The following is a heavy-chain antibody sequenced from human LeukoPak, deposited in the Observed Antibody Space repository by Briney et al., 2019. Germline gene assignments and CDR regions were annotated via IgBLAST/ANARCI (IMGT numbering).Heavy chain of an antibody. CDR1: GDSISNYY. V-gene: IGHV4-4*07. CDR3: ARERLGFRVDV. Sequence: PSGTLSLTCTVSGDSISNYYWTWIRQSAGKGLQWIGRINTSGNTNYNPYLKSRVTMSLDTSKNQFSLNLSSVTAADTAVYYCARERLGFRVDVWGKGTTVTVSS. CDR2: INTSGNT. D-gene: IGHD3-10*01. J-gene: IGHJ6*04.